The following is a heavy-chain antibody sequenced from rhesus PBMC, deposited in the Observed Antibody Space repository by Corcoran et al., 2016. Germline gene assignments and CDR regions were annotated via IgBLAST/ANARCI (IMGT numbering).Heavy chain of an antibody. CDR2: ISGSGGST. J-gene: IGHJ4*01. CDR3: ATLVVVAMGGFDY. CDR1: GGSISSNY. Sequence: QLQLQESGPGLVKPSETLSLTCAVSGGSISSNYWSWIRQPPGKGLEWIGRISGSGGSTDSNPSLKSRVTISTDTYKNQFSLKLSSVTAADTAVYYCATLVVVAMGGFDYWGQGVLVTVSS. D-gene: IGHD2-21*01. V-gene: IGHV4-173*01.